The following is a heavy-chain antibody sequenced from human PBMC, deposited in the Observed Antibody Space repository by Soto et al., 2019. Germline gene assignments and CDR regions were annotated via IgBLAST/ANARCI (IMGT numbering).Heavy chain of an antibody. CDR1: GFTFSDYY. D-gene: IGHD3-10*01. Sequence: QVQLVESGGGLVKPGGSLRLSCAASGFTFSDYYMNWIRQAPGKGLEWVSYISSSTNYTNYADSVKGRFTISRDNAKNSLYLQMNSLRAEDTAVYYCARPRYGSGSYSLCYFDYWGQGTLVTVSS. V-gene: IGHV3-11*05. CDR3: ARPRYGSGSYSLCYFDY. CDR2: ISSSTNYT. J-gene: IGHJ4*02.